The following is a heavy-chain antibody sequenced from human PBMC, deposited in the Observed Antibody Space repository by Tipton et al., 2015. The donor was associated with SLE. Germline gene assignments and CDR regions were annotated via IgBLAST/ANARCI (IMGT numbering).Heavy chain of an antibody. D-gene: IGHD5-18*01. J-gene: IGHJ4*02. Sequence: TLSLTCTVSGGSISSYYWSWIRQPAGKGLEWIGRIYTSGSTNYSPSLRGRVTMSVDTSKNQFPLKLSSVTAADTAVYYCAREWDTAMGGFDYWGQGTLVTVSS. V-gene: IGHV4-4*07. CDR1: GGSISSYY. CDR2: IYTSGST. CDR3: AREWDTAMGGFDY.